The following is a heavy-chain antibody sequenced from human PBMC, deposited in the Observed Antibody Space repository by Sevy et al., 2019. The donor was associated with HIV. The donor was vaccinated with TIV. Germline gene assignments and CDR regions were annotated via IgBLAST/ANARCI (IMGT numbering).Heavy chain of an antibody. V-gene: IGHV3-30*04. CDR3: AGSQSSSWHYFDY. CDR1: GFIFSDYT. Sequence: GGSLRLSCAASGFIFSDYTLHWVRQAPGTGLEWVAVISYDGSFTYYADSVEGRFTISRDNSKNTLFLQMNSLRHEDTAVYYCAGSQSSSWHYFDYWGQGTLVTVSS. CDR2: ISYDGSFT. J-gene: IGHJ4*02. D-gene: IGHD6-13*01.